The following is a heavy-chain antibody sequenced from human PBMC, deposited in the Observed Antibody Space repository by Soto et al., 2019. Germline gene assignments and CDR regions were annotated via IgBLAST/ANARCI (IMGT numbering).Heavy chain of an antibody. V-gene: IGHV4-30-2*01. CDR3: AGGPGVARNY. CDR2: IYHSGST. D-gene: IGHD5-12*01. CDR1: GDSISSGGYS. J-gene: IGHJ4*02. Sequence: SETLSLTCAVSGDSISSGGYSWSWIRQPPGKGLEWIGYIYHSGSTYYNPSLKSRVTISVDRSKNQFSLKLSSVTAADTAVYYCAGGPGVARNYWGQGTLVTVSS.